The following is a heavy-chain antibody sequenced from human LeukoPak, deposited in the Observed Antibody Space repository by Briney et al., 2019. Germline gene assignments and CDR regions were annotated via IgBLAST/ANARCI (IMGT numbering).Heavy chain of an antibody. CDR2: ISGSGGST. J-gene: IGHJ4*02. CDR3: AKGSYSSSWYSVY. Sequence: GGSLRLSCAASGFTFSTYAMNWVRQAPGKGLEWVSAISGSGGSTYYADSVKGRFTISRDNSKNTLYLQMNSLRAEDTAIYYCAKGSYSSSWYSVYWGQGTLVTVSS. V-gene: IGHV3-23*01. D-gene: IGHD6-13*01. CDR1: GFTFSTYA.